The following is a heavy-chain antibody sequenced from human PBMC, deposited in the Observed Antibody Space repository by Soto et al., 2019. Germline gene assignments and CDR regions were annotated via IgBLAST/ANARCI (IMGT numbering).Heavy chain of an antibody. V-gene: IGHV4-39*01. D-gene: IGHD1-1*01. CDR1: GGSISSSSYY. CDR2: IYYSGST. CDR3: ATHRKGQPNDY. J-gene: IGHJ4*01. Sequence: SETLSLTCTVSGGSISSSSYYWGWIRQPPGKGLEWIGSIYYSGSTYYNPSLKSRVTISVDTSKNQFSLSLSSVTAADTAVYYCATHRKGQPNDYWGLGTLVTVSS.